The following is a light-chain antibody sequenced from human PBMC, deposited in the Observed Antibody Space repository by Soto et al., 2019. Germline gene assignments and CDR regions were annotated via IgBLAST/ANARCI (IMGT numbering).Light chain of an antibody. CDR1: QSVSSN. Sequence: EIVMTQSPATLSVSPGERAPLSCRASQSVSSNLAWYQQKPGQAPRLLIYGASTRATGIPARFSGSGSGTEFTLTISSRQSEDFAVYYCQQYNNWPPYTFGQGTKLEIK. CDR2: GAS. CDR3: QQYNNWPPYT. V-gene: IGKV3-15*01. J-gene: IGKJ2*01.